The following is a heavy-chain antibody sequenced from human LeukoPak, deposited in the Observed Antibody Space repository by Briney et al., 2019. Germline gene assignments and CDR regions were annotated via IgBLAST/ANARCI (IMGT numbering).Heavy chain of an antibody. CDR1: GFSFGSYA. CDR2: ISGSGSHA. Sequence: GGSLRLSCAASGFSFGSYAMGWTRQAPGQGLEWVSTISGSGSHANYAESVKGRFTISRDNSKNTLYLQMHSLIAADTAVYYCGSGPVGTTVPWGQGTLVTVSS. J-gene: IGHJ5*02. V-gene: IGHV3-23*01. CDR3: GSGPVGTTVP. D-gene: IGHD1-1*01.